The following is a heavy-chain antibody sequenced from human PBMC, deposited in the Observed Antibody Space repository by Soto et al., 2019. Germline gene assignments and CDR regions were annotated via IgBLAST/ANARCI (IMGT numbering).Heavy chain of an antibody. J-gene: IGHJ5*02. CDR3: AADRGYL. CDR2: FVVGTGDT. Sequence: QMQLVQSGPEVKKPGTSVKVSCKASGFTFTSSSVQWVRQARGPGLEWIGWFVVGTGDTKYAQKFQERVTFDRDISTSTAFMEVSSLTSDDTAVYYCAADRGYLWGQGTLVTVSS. D-gene: IGHD3-10*01. V-gene: IGHV1-58*01. CDR1: GFTFTSSS.